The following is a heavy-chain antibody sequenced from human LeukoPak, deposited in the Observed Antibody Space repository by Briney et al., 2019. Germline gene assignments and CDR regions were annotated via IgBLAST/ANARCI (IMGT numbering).Heavy chain of an antibody. CDR2: ISYDGSNK. V-gene: IGHV3-30*04. CDR3: ARAYSGSPFDY. Sequence: GGSLRLSCAASGFTFSSYAMHWVRQAPGKGLEWVAVISYDGSNKYYADSVKGRFTISRDNSKNTLYLQMNSLRAEDTAVYYCARAYSGSPFDYWGQGTLVTVPS. D-gene: IGHD1-26*01. J-gene: IGHJ4*02. CDR1: GFTFSSYA.